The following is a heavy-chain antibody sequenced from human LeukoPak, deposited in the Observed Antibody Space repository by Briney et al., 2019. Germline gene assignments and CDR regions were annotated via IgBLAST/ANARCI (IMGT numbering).Heavy chain of an antibody. CDR1: GGSFSGYY. Sequence: PSETLSLTCAVYGGSFSGYYWSWIRQRPGKWLEWIGEINHSGSTNYNPSLKSRVTISVDTSKNQFSLKLSSVTAADTAVYYCARGYYGDYPISYWGQGTLVTVSS. J-gene: IGHJ4*02. V-gene: IGHV4-34*01. CDR3: ARGYYGDYPISY. D-gene: IGHD4-17*01. CDR2: INHSGST.